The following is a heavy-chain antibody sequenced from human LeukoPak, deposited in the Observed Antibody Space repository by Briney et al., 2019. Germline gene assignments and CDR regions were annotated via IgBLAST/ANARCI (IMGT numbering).Heavy chain of an antibody. V-gene: IGHV1-24*01. CDR1: VYTLTELS. CDR3: ATIEFSSWYFG. D-gene: IGHD6-13*01. J-gene: IGHJ4*02. Sequence: ASVKVSCKVSVYTLTELSMHWVRQAPGKGLEWMGGFDPEDGETIYAQKFQGRVTMTEDTSTDAAYMELSSLRSEDTAVYYCATIEFSSWYFGWGQGTLVTVSS. CDR2: FDPEDGET.